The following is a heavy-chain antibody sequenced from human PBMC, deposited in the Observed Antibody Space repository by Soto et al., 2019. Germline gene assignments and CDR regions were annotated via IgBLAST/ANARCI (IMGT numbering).Heavy chain of an antibody. Sequence: QVQRAESGGGVVQPGRSLRLSCAASGFTFSSYDMHWVRQAPGKGLEWVAVIWYDGSNKYYADSVKGRFTISRDNSKNTLYLQMNSLRAEDTAVYYCARDGGCRDGYTAGCNWFDPWGQGTLVTVSS. CDR3: ARDGGCRDGYTAGCNWFDP. V-gene: IGHV3-33*01. CDR1: GFTFSSYD. CDR2: IWYDGSNK. D-gene: IGHD5-12*01. J-gene: IGHJ5*02.